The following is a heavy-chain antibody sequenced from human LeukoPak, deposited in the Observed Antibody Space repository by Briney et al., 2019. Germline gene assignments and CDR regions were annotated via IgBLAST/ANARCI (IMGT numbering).Heavy chain of an antibody. Sequence: SETLSLTCSVSNYSISSGYYWSWIRQPPGRGLEWIGEVNHDGATNYNPSLKSRVTMSVDTSKNQFSLKLNSVTAADTAVYYCAKEACYSGTCDAFDIWGQGTMVIVSS. CDR2: VNHDGAT. J-gene: IGHJ3*02. CDR1: NYSISSGYY. V-gene: IGHV4-38-2*02. D-gene: IGHD1-26*01. CDR3: AKEACYSGTCDAFDI.